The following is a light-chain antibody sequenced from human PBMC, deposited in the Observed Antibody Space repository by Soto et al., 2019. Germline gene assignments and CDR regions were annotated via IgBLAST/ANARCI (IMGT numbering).Light chain of an antibody. V-gene: IGKV3-20*01. J-gene: IGKJ1*01. CDR2: DAS. CDR1: QSVTSSD. Sequence: EIVLTQSPGTLSLSPGERATLSCRASQSVTSSDVAWYQQRPGQAPRLVIFDASNRATGIPDRFSGSGSGTDFTLTISRLEPEDFAVYYCQQYGSSGTFGQGTKVDIK. CDR3: QQYGSSGT.